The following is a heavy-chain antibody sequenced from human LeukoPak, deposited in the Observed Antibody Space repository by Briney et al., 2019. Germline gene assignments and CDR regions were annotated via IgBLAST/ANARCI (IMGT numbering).Heavy chain of an antibody. J-gene: IGHJ4*02. CDR3: AKKETVVSPGNYFDH. Sequence: GGSLRLSCAASAFTFSTYDMNWVRQAPGKGLEWVAAINDGGYNTYYADSVRGRFTISRDNAKNTLYLQMNSLRAEDTAVYYCAKKETVVSPGNYFDHWGQGTLVTVSS. CDR2: INDGGYNT. CDR1: AFTFSTYD. D-gene: IGHD4-23*01. V-gene: IGHV3-23*01.